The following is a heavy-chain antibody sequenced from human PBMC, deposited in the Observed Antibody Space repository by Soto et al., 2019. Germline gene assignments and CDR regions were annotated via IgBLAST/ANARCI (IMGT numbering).Heavy chain of an antibody. D-gene: IGHD3-16*01. Sequence: QVQLVQSGAEVKKPGASVKVSCKASGYTFSRSGISWVRQAPGQGLEWMGWINGYNGNTNYTQKMQGRITMTTDTPTRTASMELRRLRSDDTSVYYCARMGAVPYYYYGMDVWGQGTTVMVYS. V-gene: IGHV1-18*01. CDR3: ARMGAVPYYYYGMDV. CDR2: INGYNGNT. J-gene: IGHJ6*02. CDR1: GYTFSRSG.